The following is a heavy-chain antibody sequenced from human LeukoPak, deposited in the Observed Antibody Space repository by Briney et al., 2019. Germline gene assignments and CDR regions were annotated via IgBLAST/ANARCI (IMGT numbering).Heavy chain of an antibody. CDR3: ARGHTAVTRHFDF. D-gene: IGHD4-17*01. CDR2: ITSSGSTT. V-gene: IGHV3-48*03. J-gene: IGHJ4*02. Sequence: PGGSLRLSCAASGFTFSSFEMNWVRQAPGKGLEWVSYITSSGSTTHYADSVEGRFTISRDNAKNLLYLDMNSLRAEDTAVYYCARGHTAVTRHFDFWGQGTLVTVSS. CDR1: GFTFSSFE.